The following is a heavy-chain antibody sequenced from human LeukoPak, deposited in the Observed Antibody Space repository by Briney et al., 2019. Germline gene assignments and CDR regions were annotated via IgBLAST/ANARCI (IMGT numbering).Heavy chain of an antibody. CDR2: INPNSGGT. CDR3: ARDLRGYSYGYYGY. J-gene: IGHJ4*02. Sequence: ASVKVSCKASGYTFTGYYMHWVRQAPGQGLEWMGWINPNSGGTNCAQKFRGRVTMTRDTSISTAYMELSRLRSDDTAVYYCARDLRGYSYGYYGYWGQGTLVTVSS. V-gene: IGHV1-2*02. D-gene: IGHD5-18*01. CDR1: GYTFTGYY.